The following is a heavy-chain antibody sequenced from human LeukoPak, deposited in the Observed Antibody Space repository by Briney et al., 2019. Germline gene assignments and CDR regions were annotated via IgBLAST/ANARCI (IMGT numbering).Heavy chain of an antibody. Sequence: ASVKVSCKASGYTFTSYAMHWVRQAPGQRLEWMGWINAGNGNTKYSQKFQGRVTITRDTSASTAYMELSSLRSEDTAVYYCARDNLGYDYDSSGLDYWGQGTLVTVSS. V-gene: IGHV1-3*01. J-gene: IGHJ4*02. CDR2: INAGNGNT. D-gene: IGHD3-22*01. CDR1: GYTFTSYA. CDR3: ARDNLGYDYDSSGLDY.